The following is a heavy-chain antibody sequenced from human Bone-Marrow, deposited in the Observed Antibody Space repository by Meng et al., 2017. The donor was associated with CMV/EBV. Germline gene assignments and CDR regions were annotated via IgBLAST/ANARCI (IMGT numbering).Heavy chain of an antibody. J-gene: IGHJ6*02. CDR3: ARGRGYQLLYKYYYYYGMDV. CDR1: GGSFSGYY. CDR2: INHSGST. D-gene: IGHD2-2*02. V-gene: IGHV4-34*01. Sequence: SETLSLTCAVYGGSFSGYYWSWIRQPPGKGLEWIGEINHSGSTNYNPSLKSRVTISVDTSKNQFSLKLSSVTAADTAVYYCARGRGYQLLYKYYYYYGMDVWGQGTTVTVSS.